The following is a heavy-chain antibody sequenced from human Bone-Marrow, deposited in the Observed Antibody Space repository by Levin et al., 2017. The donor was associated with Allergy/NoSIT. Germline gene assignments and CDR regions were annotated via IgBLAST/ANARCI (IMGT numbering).Heavy chain of an antibody. CDR1: GYTLTELS. CDR3: ATDLGRGGGTNVNLDY. CDR2: FDPEDGET. V-gene: IGHV1-24*01. J-gene: IGHJ4*02. Sequence: ASVKVSCKVSGYTLTELSMHWVRQAPGKGLEWMGGFDPEDGETIYAQKFQGRVTMTEDTSTDTAYMELSSLRSEDTAVYYCATDLGRGGGTNVNLDYWGQGTLVTVSS. D-gene: IGHD1-14*01.